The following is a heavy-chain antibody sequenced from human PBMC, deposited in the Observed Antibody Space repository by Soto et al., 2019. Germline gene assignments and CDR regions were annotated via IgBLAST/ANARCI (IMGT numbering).Heavy chain of an antibody. CDR1: GGSISSYY. D-gene: IGHD3-3*01. CDR2: IYYSGST. V-gene: IGHV4-59*01. Sequence: SETLSLTCTVSGGSISSYYWSWIRQPPGKGLEWIGYIYYSGSTNYNPSLKSRVTISVDTSKNQFSLKLSSVTAADTAVYYCARDHYDFWSGYFDPWGQGTLVTVPQ. CDR3: ARDHYDFWSGYFDP. J-gene: IGHJ5*02.